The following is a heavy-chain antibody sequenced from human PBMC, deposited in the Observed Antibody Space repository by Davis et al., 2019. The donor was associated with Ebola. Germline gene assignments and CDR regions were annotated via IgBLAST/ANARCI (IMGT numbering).Heavy chain of an antibody. D-gene: IGHD2-15*01. Sequence: GESLKISCAASGFTFSDYYMSWIRQAPGKGLEWVSYISSSSSYTNYADSVKGRFTISRDNAKNSLYLQMNSLRAEETAVYYCASGLYCSGGSCSTYYYMDVWGKGTTVTVSS. CDR2: ISSSSSYT. V-gene: IGHV3-11*06. CDR1: GFTFSDYY. CDR3: ASGLYCSGGSCSTYYYMDV. J-gene: IGHJ6*03.